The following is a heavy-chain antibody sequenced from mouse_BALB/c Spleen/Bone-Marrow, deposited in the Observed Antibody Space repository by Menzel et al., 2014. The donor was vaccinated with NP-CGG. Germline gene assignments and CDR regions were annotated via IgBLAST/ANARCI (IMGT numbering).Heavy chain of an antibody. CDR3: ARGDDGYYGDY. CDR1: GYSFTSYW. CDR2: IDPSDSET. Sequence: VQLQQSGPQLVRPGASVKISCKASGYSFTSYWMHWVKQRPGQGLEWIGMIDPSDSETRLNQKFKEKATLTVDKSSSTAYMQLSSPTAEDSAVYYCARGDDGYYGDYWGQGTTLTVSS. J-gene: IGHJ2*01. V-gene: IGHV1S127*01. D-gene: IGHD2-3*01.